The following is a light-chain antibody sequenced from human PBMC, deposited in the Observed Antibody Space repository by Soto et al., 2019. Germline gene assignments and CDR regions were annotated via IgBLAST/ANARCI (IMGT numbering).Light chain of an antibody. CDR3: QQRYNWLT. CDR2: DAS. CDR1: QSVSSY. Sequence: EIVLTQSPATLSLSPGEGAILSCRASQSVSSYLAWYQQTPGQAPRLLIYDASNRATGIPARFSGSGSGTDFTLTISSLEPEDSAVYYCQQRYNWLTFGGGTKVDIK. J-gene: IGKJ4*01. V-gene: IGKV3-11*01.